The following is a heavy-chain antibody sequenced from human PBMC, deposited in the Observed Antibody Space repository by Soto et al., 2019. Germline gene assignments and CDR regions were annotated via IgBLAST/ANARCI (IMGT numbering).Heavy chain of an antibody. D-gene: IGHD2-15*01. CDR1: GFTFVSHA. V-gene: IGHV3-23*01. J-gene: IGHJ4*02. CDR2: ISTSGDST. CDR3: AARRYCDGGTCYCPDY. Sequence: EVQLLESGGDLVQPGGSLRLSCAASGFTFVSHAMIWVRQAPGKGLEWVSVISTSGDSTHYADSVKGRFTVSRDNSKSTLYLQMSSLRVEDTAKYYGAARRYCDGGTCYCPDYWGQGTLVTVS.